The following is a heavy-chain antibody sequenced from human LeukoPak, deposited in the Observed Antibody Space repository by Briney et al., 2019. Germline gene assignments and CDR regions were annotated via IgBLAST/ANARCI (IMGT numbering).Heavy chain of an antibody. D-gene: IGHD3-9*01. Sequence: GGSLRLSCGASGFTFCSYWVSWGPQAPGKGLEWVANIKHDGRENYYVDSAKGRFTISRDNAKNSLYLQMNSLRAEDTAVYCCATYWRYFDWLLSDIWGLGTMVTVSS. J-gene: IGHJ3*02. CDR3: ATYWRYFDWLLSDI. CDR1: GFTFCSYW. V-gene: IGHV3-7*05. CDR2: IKHDGREN.